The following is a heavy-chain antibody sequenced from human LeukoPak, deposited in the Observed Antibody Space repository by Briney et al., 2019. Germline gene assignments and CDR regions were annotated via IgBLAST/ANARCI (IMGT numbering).Heavy chain of an antibody. CDR3: ARVPSIAAAPYYMDV. Sequence: GASVKVSCKASGYTFTGYYMHWVRQAPGQGLEWMGRINPNSGGTNYAQKFQARVTMTRDTSISTAYMELSRLRSDDTAVYYCARVPSIAAAPYYMDVWGKGTTVTVSS. CDR1: GYTFTGYY. CDR2: INPNSGGT. V-gene: IGHV1-2*06. J-gene: IGHJ6*03. D-gene: IGHD6-13*01.